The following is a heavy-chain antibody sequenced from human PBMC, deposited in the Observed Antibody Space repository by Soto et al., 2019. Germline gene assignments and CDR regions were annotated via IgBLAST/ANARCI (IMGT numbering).Heavy chain of an antibody. Sequence: SSETLSLTVAVSGGSVRSGGYYCRRDRQNPRRGLEWIGNIYYSGNTYYNPSLKSRLTISVDTSKNQFSLNLSSVTAADTAVYYCARDRLMATAGTARHYFGLDVWGQGTTVTVSS. CDR1: GGSVRSGGYY. V-gene: IGHV4-31*11. CDR2: IYYSGNT. J-gene: IGHJ6*02. CDR3: ARDRLMATAGTARHYFGLDV. D-gene: IGHD5-18*01.